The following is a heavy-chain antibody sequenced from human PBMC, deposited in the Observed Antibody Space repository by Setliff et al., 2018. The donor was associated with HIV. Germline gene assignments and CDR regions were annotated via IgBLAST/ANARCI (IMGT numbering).Heavy chain of an antibody. CDR2: ISSSSSYI. D-gene: IGHD1-26*01. V-gene: IGHV3-21*01. Sequence: GGSLRLSCAASGFTFSSYSMNWVRQAPGKGLEWVSSISSSSSYIYYADSVKGRFTISRDNAKNTLYLQMDSLRAEDTAVYYCTRGGSYSPGDYWGQGALVTVSS. J-gene: IGHJ4*02. CDR3: TRGGSYSPGDY. CDR1: GFTFSSYS.